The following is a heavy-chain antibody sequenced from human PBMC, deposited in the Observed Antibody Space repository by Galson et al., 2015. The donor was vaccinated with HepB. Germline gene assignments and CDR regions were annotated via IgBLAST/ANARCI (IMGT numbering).Heavy chain of an antibody. V-gene: IGHV7-4-1*02. CDR1: GYTFTSYA. CDR3: ARGVLRFLEWLPTYFDY. J-gene: IGHJ4*02. CDR2: INTNTGNP. D-gene: IGHD3-3*01. Sequence: SVKVSCKASGYTFTSYAMNWVRQAPGQGLEWMGWINTNTGNPTYAQGFTGRFVFSLDTSVSTAYLQISSLKAEDTAVYYCARGVLRFLEWLPTYFDYWGQGTLVTVSS.